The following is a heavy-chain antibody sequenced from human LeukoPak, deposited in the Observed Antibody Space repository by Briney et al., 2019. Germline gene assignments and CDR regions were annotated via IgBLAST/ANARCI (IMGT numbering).Heavy chain of an antibody. CDR3: ARGDNWNYYFDY. J-gene: IGHJ4*02. CDR1: GGSISSGGYS. D-gene: IGHD1-7*01. V-gene: IGHV4-30-2*01. CDR2: IYHSGST. Sequence: PSETLSLTCAVSGGSISSGGYSWSWIRQPPGKGLEWIGYIYHSGSTYYNPSLKSRVTISVDTSKNQFSLKLSSVTAADTAVYYCARGDNWNYYFDYWGQGTLVTVSS.